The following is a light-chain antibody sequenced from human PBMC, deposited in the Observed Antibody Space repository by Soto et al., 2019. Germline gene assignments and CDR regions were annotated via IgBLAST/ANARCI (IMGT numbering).Light chain of an antibody. CDR1: QSIRGW. Sequence: DIQMTQSPSTLSASVGDRDTITCRASQSIRGWLAWYQQRPGKAPKLLIYDAATLESGVPSRFSGSGSGTEFTLTISSLQPDDFATYYCQQYKTYSPLTFGGGTRVEIK. CDR2: DAA. CDR3: QQYKTYSPLT. V-gene: IGKV1-5*01. J-gene: IGKJ4*01.